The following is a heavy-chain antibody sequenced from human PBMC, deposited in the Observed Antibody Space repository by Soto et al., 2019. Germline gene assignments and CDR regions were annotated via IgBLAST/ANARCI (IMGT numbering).Heavy chain of an antibody. CDR3: ASSPQVVVVAAGPGAFDI. J-gene: IGHJ3*02. CDR2: ISYDGSNK. CDR1: GFTFSSYG. Sequence: QVQLVESGGGVVQPGRSLRLSCAASGFTFSSYGMHWVRQAPGKGLEWVAVISYDGSNKYYADSVKGRFTISRDNSKNTLYLQMNSLRAEDTAVYYCASSPQVVVVAAGPGAFDIWDQGTMVTVSS. D-gene: IGHD2-15*01. V-gene: IGHV3-30*03.